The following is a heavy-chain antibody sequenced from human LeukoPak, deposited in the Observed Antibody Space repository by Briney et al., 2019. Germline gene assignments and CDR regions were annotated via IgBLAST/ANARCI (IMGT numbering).Heavy chain of an antibody. Sequence: PSETLSLTCTVSGGSISTYYWTWVRQPPGKGLEWIGYIYYSGRANYNPSLKSRVTISVDTSKNQFSLRLTSVTAADTAVYHCARGSITVVPAFDFWGQGTMVTVSS. V-gene: IGHV4-59*01. CDR3: ARGSITVVPAFDF. J-gene: IGHJ3*01. CDR2: IYYSGRA. CDR1: GGSISTYY. D-gene: IGHD4-23*01.